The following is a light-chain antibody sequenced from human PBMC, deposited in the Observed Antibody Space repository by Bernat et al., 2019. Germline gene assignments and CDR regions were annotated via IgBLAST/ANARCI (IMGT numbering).Light chain of an antibody. V-gene: IGLV1-51*02. J-gene: IGLJ1*01. CDR2: END. Sequence: QSVLTQPPSVSAAPGQKVTISCSGSSSNIGNNYVSWYQQLPGTAPKLLIYENDKRPSGIPDRFPGSKSGTSATLGITGLQTGDEAHYYCAAGESSLDAYVLGSGTEVTV. CDR1: SSNIGNNY. CDR3: AAGESSLDAYV.